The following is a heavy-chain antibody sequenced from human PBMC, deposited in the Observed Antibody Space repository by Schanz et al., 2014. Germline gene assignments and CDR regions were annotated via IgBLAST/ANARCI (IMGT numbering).Heavy chain of an antibody. CDR1: GGSINSYY. V-gene: IGHV4-59*01. Sequence: QMQLQESGPGLVKPSETLSLTCTVSGGSINSYYWNWIRQSPGRGLEWIGFVFYSGTTNYNSSPRRRVPVSIATSTNYFSLTLTSPTAAAADVSYCVGNSLKSWTNSSYALDVWGQGTTVTVS. D-gene: IGHD6-13*01. J-gene: IGHJ6*02. CDR3: VGNSLKSWTNSSYALDV. CDR2: VFYSGTT.